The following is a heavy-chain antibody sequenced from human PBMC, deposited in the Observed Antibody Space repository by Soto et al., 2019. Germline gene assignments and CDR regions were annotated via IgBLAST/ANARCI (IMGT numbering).Heavy chain of an antibody. J-gene: IGHJ6*02. D-gene: IGHD4-17*01. V-gene: IGHV3-30*18. CDR1: GYTFSSYA. CDR2: ISFDENSK. Sequence: QVQLVESGGGVVQPGRSLRLSCVASGYTFSSYAVHWVRQAPGKGLEWVAVISFDENSKSYADFAKGRFTVSRDDSKNTLYQQMNSLKIEDTAVYYCAKDTSGPNGDIYYGLDAWGQGTTVTVSS. CDR3: AKDTSGPNGDIYYGLDA.